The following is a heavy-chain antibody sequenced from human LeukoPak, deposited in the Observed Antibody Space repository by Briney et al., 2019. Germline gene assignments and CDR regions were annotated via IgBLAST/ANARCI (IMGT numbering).Heavy chain of an antibody. J-gene: IGHJ4*02. CDR2: INPNSGGT. D-gene: IGHD5-18*01. V-gene: IGHV1-2*02. Sequence: ASVKVSCKASGYTFTGYYMHWVRQAPGQGLEWMGWINPNSGGTNYAQKFQGRVTMTRDTSISTAYMELSRLRPDDTAVYYCARPDTDFTYYFDYWGQGTLVTVSS. CDR1: GYTFTGYY. CDR3: ARPDTDFTYYFDY.